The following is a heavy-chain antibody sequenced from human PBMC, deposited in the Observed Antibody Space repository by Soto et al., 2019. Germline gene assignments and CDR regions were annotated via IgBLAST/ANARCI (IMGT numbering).Heavy chain of an antibody. CDR3: ARDGGLLTASWHYDL. CDR2: INPRTGST. J-gene: IGHJ2*01. D-gene: IGHD2-15*01. V-gene: IGHV1-46*01. Sequence: QVQLVQSGADVKKPGTSVKVSCKAAGYSFTNYCMYWVRQAPGQGLEWMGMINPRTGSTRYAQKFQDRVTLTRATSTTTVSIELSTLISDDTAVYYCARDGGLLTASWHYDLWGPGTLVTVSS. CDR1: GYSFTNYC.